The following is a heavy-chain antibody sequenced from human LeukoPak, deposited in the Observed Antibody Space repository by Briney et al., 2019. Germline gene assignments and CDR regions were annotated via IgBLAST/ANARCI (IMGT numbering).Heavy chain of an antibody. V-gene: IGHV4-34*01. CDR3: ARRGGRTYYYDTTGYYYFDY. CDR1: AGSFSGYS. CDR2: INNSGST. J-gene: IGHJ4*02. D-gene: IGHD3-22*01. Sequence: SETLSLTCAVYAGSFSGYSWSWIRQPPGKGLEWIGEINNSGSTNYNPSLKSRVTISVDMSKNQFSLKLSSVTAADTAVYYCARRGGRTYYYDTTGYYYFDYWGQGTLVTVPS.